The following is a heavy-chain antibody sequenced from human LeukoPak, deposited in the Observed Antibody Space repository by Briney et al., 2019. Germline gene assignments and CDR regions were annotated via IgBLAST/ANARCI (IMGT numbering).Heavy chain of an antibody. D-gene: IGHD3-10*01. CDR1: GGSISSYY. CDR3: ARGTPAYYSY. J-gene: IGHJ4*02. CDR2: INHSGST. Sequence: SETLSLTCTVSGGSISSYYWSWIRQPPGKGLEWIGEINHSGSTNYNPSLKSRVTISVDTSKNQFSLKLSSVTAADTAVYYCARGTPAYYSYWGQGTLVTVSS. V-gene: IGHV4-34*01.